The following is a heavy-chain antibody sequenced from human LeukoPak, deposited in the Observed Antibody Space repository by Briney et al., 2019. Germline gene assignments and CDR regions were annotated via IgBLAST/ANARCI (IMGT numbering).Heavy chain of an antibody. Sequence: GGSLRLSCAVSGFTFSSYAMSWVRQAPGKGLEWVSAISGSGGGTFYADSVRGRFTISRDNPKSTVYLQMNSLRAEDTAVYYCAKDYAGGWPKRGMDVWAKGATVTVSS. D-gene: IGHD3-16*01. CDR3: AKDYAGGWPKRGMDV. V-gene: IGHV3-23*01. CDR2: ISGSGGGT. CDR1: GFTFSSYA. J-gene: IGHJ6*03.